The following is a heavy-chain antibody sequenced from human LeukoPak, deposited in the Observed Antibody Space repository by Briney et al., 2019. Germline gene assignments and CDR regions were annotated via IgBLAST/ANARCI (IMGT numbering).Heavy chain of an antibody. D-gene: IGHD1-26*01. V-gene: IGHV1-8*03. CDR3: ARGRMGSGSPYNWFDP. J-gene: IGHJ5*02. CDR2: MNPNSGNT. Sequence: ASVKVSCKASGYTFTSYDINWVRQATGQGLEWMGWMNPNSGNTGYAQKFQGRVTITRNTSISTAYMELGSLRSEDTAVYYCARGRMGSGSPYNWFDPWGQGTLVTVSS. CDR1: GYTFTSYD.